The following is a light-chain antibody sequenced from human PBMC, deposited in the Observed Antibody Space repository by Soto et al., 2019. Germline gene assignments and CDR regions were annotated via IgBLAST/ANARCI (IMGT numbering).Light chain of an antibody. V-gene: IGLV1-40*01. J-gene: IGLJ1*01. CDR3: AAWDDSLNGYV. CDR1: SSNIGAGYD. Sequence: QSVLTQPPSVSGAPGQRVTISCTGSSSNIGAGYDVHWYQQLPGTAPKLLIYGNSNRPSGVPDRFSGPKSGTSASLAITGLQAEDEADYYCAAWDDSLNGYVFGTGTRSPS. CDR2: GNS.